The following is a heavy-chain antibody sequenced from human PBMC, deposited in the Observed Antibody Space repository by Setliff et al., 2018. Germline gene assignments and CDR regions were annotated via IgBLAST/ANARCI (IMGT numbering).Heavy chain of an antibody. Sequence: PSETLSLTCSVLGDSLSSGTQYWAWIRQPPGKGLEWIGNINYSGSTYYNPSLKSRVTMSVDASKNQVSLKVTSVTAEDTAVYYCSKVDIDYIMTRDNTWQYILYMDVRSRGTTVTVSS. CDR2: INYSGST. V-gene: IGHV4-39*01. CDR1: GDSLSSGTQY. J-gene: IGHJ6*03. D-gene: IGHD5-12*01. CDR3: SKVDIDYIMTRDNTWQYILYMDV.